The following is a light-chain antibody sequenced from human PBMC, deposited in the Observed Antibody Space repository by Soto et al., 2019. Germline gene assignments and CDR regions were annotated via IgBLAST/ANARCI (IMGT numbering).Light chain of an antibody. CDR1: SSDVGGYNY. CDR3: SSYAGSNNEDVV. Sequence: QSALTQPPSASGSPGQSVTISCTGTSSDVGGYNYVSWYQQHPGKAPKLMIYEVSKRPSGVPDRFSGSKSGNTASLTVSGLQAEDEADYYCSSYAGSNNEDVVFGGGTKLTVL. J-gene: IGLJ2*01. CDR2: EVS. V-gene: IGLV2-8*01.